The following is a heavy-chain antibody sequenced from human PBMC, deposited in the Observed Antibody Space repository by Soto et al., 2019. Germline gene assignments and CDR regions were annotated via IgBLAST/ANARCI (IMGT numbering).Heavy chain of an antibody. J-gene: IGHJ4*02. D-gene: IGHD4-17*01. V-gene: IGHV5-51*01. CDR1: GYSFTSYW. CDR2: VYPGDSDT. CDR3: GGPDYGVDGDFDT. Sequence: PGESLKISCKASGYSFTSYWIAWVRQMPGKGLEWMGIVYPGDSDTRYSPSFQGQVTMSADKSINTAYLQWSNLKASDTAIYYWGGPDYGVDGDFDTGDLETL.